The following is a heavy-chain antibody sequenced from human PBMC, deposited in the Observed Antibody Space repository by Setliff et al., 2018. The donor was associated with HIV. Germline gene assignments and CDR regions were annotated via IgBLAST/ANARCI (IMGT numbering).Heavy chain of an antibody. J-gene: IGHJ3*01. CDR2: IYASGSI. V-gene: IGHV4-59*11. Sequence: PSETLSLTCTVSGPSINIHYWSWIRQSPGKGFEWIGYIYASGSIIYNPSLKSRVTMSVDTSQNQVSLDLESVTAADTAVYYCARHNCGTTACYGVVAWGQGTMVTVSS. CDR3: ARHNCGTTACYGVVA. CDR1: GPSINIHY. D-gene: IGHD2-2*01.